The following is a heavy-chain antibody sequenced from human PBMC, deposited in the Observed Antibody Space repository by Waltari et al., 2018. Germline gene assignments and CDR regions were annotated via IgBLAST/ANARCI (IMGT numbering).Heavy chain of an antibody. CDR2: ISSSSSYI. CDR3: ARDLGLDNWNSGWIYYYYYMDV. Sequence: EVQLVESGGGLVKPGGSLRLSCAASGFTLSSYSMNWVRQAPGTGLEWVSSISSSSSYIYYADSAKGRFTISRDNAKNSLYLQMNSLRAEDTAVYYCARDLGLDNWNSGWIYYYYYMDVWGKGTTVTVSS. CDR1: GFTLSSYS. V-gene: IGHV3-21*01. J-gene: IGHJ6*03. D-gene: IGHD1-1*01.